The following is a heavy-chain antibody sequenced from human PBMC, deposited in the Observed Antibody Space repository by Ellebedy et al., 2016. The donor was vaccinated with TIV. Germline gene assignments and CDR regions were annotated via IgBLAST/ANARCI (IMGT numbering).Heavy chain of an antibody. J-gene: IGHJ4*02. CDR1: GFTFSAYS. D-gene: IGHD1-26*01. V-gene: IGHV3-21*04. CDR2: ISSDSSYI. Sequence: GESLKISCAASGFTFSAYSMTWVRQAPGNGLEWVSSISSDSSYIFYTDSVKGRFTISRDNAKNSLNLQMNGLRAEDTAVYYCAKSETVGVKAGFDYWGQGTLVTVSS. CDR3: AKSETVGVKAGFDY.